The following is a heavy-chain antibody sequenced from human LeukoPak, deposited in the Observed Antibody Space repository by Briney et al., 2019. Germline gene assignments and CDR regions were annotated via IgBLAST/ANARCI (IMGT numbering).Heavy chain of an antibody. Sequence: ASVKVSCKASGYTFISYGITWARQAPGQGLEWMGYISSYNGNTNYAQKLQGRVTMTTDTSTSTAYMELRSLRSDDTAVYYCARVLRYYGSGSYGWFDPWGQGTLVTVSS. J-gene: IGHJ5*02. V-gene: IGHV1-18*01. CDR2: ISSYNGNT. CDR1: GYTFISYG. CDR3: ARVLRYYGSGSYGWFDP. D-gene: IGHD3-10*01.